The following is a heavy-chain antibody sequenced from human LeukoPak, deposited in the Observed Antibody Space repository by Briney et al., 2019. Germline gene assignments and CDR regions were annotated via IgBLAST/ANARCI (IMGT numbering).Heavy chain of an antibody. CDR3: ARGWLIMVRGPREGVWGMDV. V-gene: IGHV1-46*01. D-gene: IGHD3-10*01. CDR1: GYTFTSYY. CDR2: INPSGGST. Sequence: GASVKVSCKASGYTFTSYYMHWVRQAPGQGLEWMGIINPSGGSTSYAQKFQGRVTMTRDTSTSTVYMELSSLRSEDTAVYYCARGWLIMVRGPREGVWGMDVWGQGTTVTVSS. J-gene: IGHJ6*02.